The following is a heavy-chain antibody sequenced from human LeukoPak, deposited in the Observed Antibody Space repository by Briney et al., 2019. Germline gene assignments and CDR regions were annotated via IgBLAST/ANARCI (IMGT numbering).Heavy chain of an antibody. CDR3: VSAGERTYNWFDP. CDR2: IIPILGIA. V-gene: IGHV1-69*04. Sequence: GSSVKVSCKASGGTFSSYAISWVRQAPGQGLEWMGRIIPILGIANYAQKFQGRVTITADKSTSTAYMELSSLRSEDTAVYYCVSAGERTYNWFDPWGQGTLVTVSS. CDR1: GGTFSSYA. D-gene: IGHD6-13*01. J-gene: IGHJ5*02.